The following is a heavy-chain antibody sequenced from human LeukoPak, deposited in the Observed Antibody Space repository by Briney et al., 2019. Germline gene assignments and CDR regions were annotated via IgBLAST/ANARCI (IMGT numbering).Heavy chain of an antibody. CDR3: ARDGYCSGGSCSYTTNFDY. D-gene: IGHD2-15*01. J-gene: IGHJ4*02. Sequence: GGSLRLSCAASGFTFSSYEMNWVRQAPGKGLEWVSSISSSSSYIYYADSVKGRFTISRDNAKNSLYLQMNSLRAEDTAVYYCARDGYCSGGSCSYTTNFDYWGQGTLVTVSS. V-gene: IGHV3-21*01. CDR2: ISSSSSYI. CDR1: GFTFSSYE.